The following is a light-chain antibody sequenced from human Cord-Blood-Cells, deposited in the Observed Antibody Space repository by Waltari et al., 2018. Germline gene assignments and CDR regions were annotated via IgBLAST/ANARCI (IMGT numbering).Light chain of an antibody. V-gene: IGKV3D-20*01. CDR1: QSVSSSY. J-gene: IGKJ2*01. Sequence: EIVLTQSPATLSLSPGERAPLSCGASQSVSSSYLAWYQHKPGLAPRLLIYEASNTATGLPDRFRGIGSGTDFALTISRLEPEDFAVYDCQQYGSSPYTFGQGTKLEIK. CDR3: QQYGSSPYT. CDR2: EAS.